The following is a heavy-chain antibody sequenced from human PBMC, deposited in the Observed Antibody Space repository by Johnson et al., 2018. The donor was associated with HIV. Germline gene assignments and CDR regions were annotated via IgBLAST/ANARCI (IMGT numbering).Heavy chain of an antibody. V-gene: IGHV3-11*01. CDR3: ARGKGAAAGLDAFDI. CDR2: ISTSGGTL. J-gene: IGHJ3*02. D-gene: IGHD6-13*01. CDR1: GFIFNDYY. Sequence: QVQLVESGGGLVKAGGSLRLSCAASGFIFNDYYMSWIRQAPGKGLELLSYISTSGGTLYYADSVKDRFTIFRDNAKSSLYLQMNSLRAEDTALYFCARGKGAAAGLDAFDIWGQGIMVTVSS.